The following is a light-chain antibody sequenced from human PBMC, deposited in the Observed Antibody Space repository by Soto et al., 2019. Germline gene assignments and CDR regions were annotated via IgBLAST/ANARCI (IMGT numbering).Light chain of an antibody. V-gene: IGLV2-14*01. J-gene: IGLJ1*01. CDR3: SSYTSFKTLV. CDR1: SSDVGGYKY. CDR2: DVT. Sequence: QSALTQPASVSESPGQSITISCTGSSSDVGGYKYVSWYQQYPGKAPKLLIYDVTNRPSGVSNRFSGSKSGYTASLTISGLQSEDEADYYCSSYTSFKTLVFGTGTKLTV.